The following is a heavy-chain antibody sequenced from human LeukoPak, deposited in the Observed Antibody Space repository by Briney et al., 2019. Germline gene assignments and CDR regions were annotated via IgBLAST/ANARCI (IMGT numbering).Heavy chain of an antibody. J-gene: IGHJ4*02. CDR2: IYYRGNT. CDR3: ARINSGWYFDY. V-gene: IGHV4-59*11. D-gene: IGHD6-19*01. CDR1: GGSISSHY. Sequence: PSETLSLTCIVSGGSISSHYWTWIRQPPGQRLEYIGYIYYRGNTNYNPSLKSRVTISVDRSKNQFSLKLTSVTAEDTAVYYCARINSGWYFDYWGQGTLVTVSS.